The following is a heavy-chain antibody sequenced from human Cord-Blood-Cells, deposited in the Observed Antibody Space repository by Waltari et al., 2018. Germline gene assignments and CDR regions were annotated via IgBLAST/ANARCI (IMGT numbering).Heavy chain of an antibody. J-gene: IGHJ2*01. D-gene: IGHD2-15*01. CDR2: INHNGST. V-gene: IGHV4-34*01. Sequence: QVQLQQWGAGLLKPSETLSLTCAVHGGSFSGYYWSWIRQPPGKGLEWIGEINHNGSTNYNPSLKSRVTISVDTSKNQFSLKLSSVTAADTAVYYCARGSPLVVVAVTYWYFDLWGRGTLVTVSS. CDR3: ARGSPLVVVAVTYWYFDL. CDR1: GGSFSGYY.